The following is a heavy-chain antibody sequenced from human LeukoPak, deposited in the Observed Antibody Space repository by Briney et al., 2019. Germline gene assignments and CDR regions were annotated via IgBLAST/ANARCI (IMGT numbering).Heavy chain of an antibody. CDR1: GGSISSGGYY. CDR2: IYYSGST. J-gene: IGHJ5*02. D-gene: IGHD1-26*01. Sequence: SETLSLTCTVSGGSISSGGYYWSWIRQHPGKGLEWIGYIYYSGSTYYNPSLKSRVTISVDTSKNQFSLKLSSVTAADTAVYYCARRHGELQMPGWFDPGGQGTLVTVSS. V-gene: IGHV4-31*03. CDR3: ARRHGELQMPGWFDP.